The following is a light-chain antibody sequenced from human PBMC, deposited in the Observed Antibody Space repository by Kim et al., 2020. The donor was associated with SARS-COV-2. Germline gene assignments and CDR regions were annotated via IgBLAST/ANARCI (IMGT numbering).Light chain of an antibody. V-gene: IGLV1-47*02. CDR1: SSNIGSQL. CDR2: NTN. CDR3: STWDDSVSGRV. J-gene: IGLJ3*02. Sequence: ELTQPPSASGTPGQRVTISCSGSSSNIGSQLMFWYQHLPETAPKLLIYNTNQRPSGVPGRFSGSKSGTSASLAISGLRSEDEGDYYCSTWDDSVSGRVFGGGTQLTVL.